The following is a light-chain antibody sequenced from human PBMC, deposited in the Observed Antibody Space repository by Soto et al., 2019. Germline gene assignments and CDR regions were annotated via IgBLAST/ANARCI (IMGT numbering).Light chain of an antibody. Sequence: QSALTQPPSASGSPGQSVTVSCTGTSSDVGGYNYVSWYQQHPDKAPKLMIYDVNQRPSGVPDRFSGSKSGNTASLTVSGLQAVDEADYYCSSYAGTHVVFGTGTKVTVL. CDR3: SSYAGTHVV. V-gene: IGLV2-8*01. CDR1: SSDVGGYNY. J-gene: IGLJ1*01. CDR2: DVN.